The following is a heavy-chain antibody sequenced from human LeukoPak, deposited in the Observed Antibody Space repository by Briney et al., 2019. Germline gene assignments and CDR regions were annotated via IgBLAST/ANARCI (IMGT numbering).Heavy chain of an antibody. CDR2: IKQDGSEK. Sequence: GGSLRLSCAASGFTFSSYNMHWVRQAPGKGLEWVANIKQDGSEKFYVDSVKGRFTISRDNAKNSLYLQMNSLRAEDTAVYYCARDGVVRGVISHFDYWGQGTLVTVSS. V-gene: IGHV3-7*01. CDR3: ARDGVVRGVISHFDY. J-gene: IGHJ4*02. D-gene: IGHD3-10*01. CDR1: GFTFSSYN.